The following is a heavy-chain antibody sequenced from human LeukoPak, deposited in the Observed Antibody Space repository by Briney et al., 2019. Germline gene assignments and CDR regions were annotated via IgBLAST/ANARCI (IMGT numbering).Heavy chain of an antibody. CDR2: IRYDGSNK. CDR1: GFTFSHYG. J-gene: IGHJ4*02. CDR3: AKDRLLNCRGDCYIFDY. V-gene: IGHV3-30*02. Sequence: PGGSLRLSCAASGFTFSHYGMHWVRQAPGKGLEWVAFIRYDGSNKYYADSVKGRFTISRDNSKNTLYLQMNSLRAEDTAVYYCAKDRLLNCRGDCYIFDYWGQGTLVTVSS. D-gene: IGHD2-21*01.